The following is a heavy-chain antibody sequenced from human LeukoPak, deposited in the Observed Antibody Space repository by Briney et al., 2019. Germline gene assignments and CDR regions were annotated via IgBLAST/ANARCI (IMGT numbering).Heavy chain of an antibody. Sequence: GRSLRLSCAASGFTFSSYGMHWVRQAPGKWLEWVAVIWYDGSNKYYADSVKGRFTISRDNSKNTLYLQMNSLRAEDTAVYYCAREAEELLWFGDLADSWGQGTLVTVSS. J-gene: IGHJ4*02. CDR3: AREAEELLWFGDLADS. V-gene: IGHV3-33*01. D-gene: IGHD3-10*01. CDR1: GFTFSSYG. CDR2: IWYDGSNK.